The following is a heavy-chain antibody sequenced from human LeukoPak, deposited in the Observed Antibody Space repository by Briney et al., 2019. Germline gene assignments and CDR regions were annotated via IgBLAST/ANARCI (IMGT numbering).Heavy chain of an antibody. CDR2: INASGGST. CDR3: ARALYGSGSNCLDY. D-gene: IGHD3-10*01. CDR1: GYTFSNYY. V-gene: IGHV1-46*03. J-gene: IGHJ4*02. Sequence: ASVKVSCKASGYTFSNYYMQWVRQAPGQGLEWMGIINASGGSTIHAQKFQGRVTMTRDTSTSTVFMELSSLRSEDTAVYYCARALYGSGSNCLDYWGQGTLVTVSS.